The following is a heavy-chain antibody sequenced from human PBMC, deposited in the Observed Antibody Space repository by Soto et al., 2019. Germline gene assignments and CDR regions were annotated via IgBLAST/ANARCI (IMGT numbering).Heavy chain of an antibody. V-gene: IGHV4-34*01. CDR3: ARGYGRTFDK. CDR2: INHSGST. D-gene: IGHD3-10*01. CDR1: GASFGGYC. Sequence: PSETLSLTCTVYGASFGGYCWNGIRQSPGKGLEWIGEINHSGSTNYNPSLKSRVTISVDTSKNQFSLKLSSVTAADTAVYYRARGYGRTFDKCGQVTLVTVAS. J-gene: IGHJ4*02.